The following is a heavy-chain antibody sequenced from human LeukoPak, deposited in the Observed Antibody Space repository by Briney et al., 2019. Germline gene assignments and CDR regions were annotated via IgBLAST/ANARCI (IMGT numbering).Heavy chain of an antibody. J-gene: IGHJ4*02. CDR2: IYYSGST. CDR1: GGSISSGGYY. D-gene: IGHD3-22*01. V-gene: IGHV4-31*03. CDR3: ARQHDSSGYKFDY. Sequence: SETLSLTCTVSGGSISSGGYYWSWIRQHPGKGLEWIGYIYYSGSTNYNPSPKSRVTISVDTSENQFSLKLNSVTAADTAVYYCARQHDSSGYKFDYWGQGTLVTVSS.